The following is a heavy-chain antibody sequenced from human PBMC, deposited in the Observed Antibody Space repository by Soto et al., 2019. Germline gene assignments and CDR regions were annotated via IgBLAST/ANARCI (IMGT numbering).Heavy chain of an antibody. V-gene: IGHV4-4*02. J-gene: IGHJ4*02. CDR1: GGSISSNDW. Sequence: QVQLQESGPGLVKPSGTLSLTCAVSGGSISSNDWWTWVRQPPGKGLEWIGEIYHSGSTNYNPSPKSRVTISVDKTKNLFSLKLSSVPAADTAGYYCASRIAARPYWGQGTLVTVSS. CDR3: ASRIAARPY. CDR2: IYHSGST. D-gene: IGHD6-6*01.